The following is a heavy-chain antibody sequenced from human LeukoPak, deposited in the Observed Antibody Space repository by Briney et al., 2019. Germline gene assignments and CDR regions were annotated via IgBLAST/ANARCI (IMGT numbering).Heavy chain of an antibody. V-gene: IGHV3-30*04. Sequence: PGGSLRLSCAASGFTFSSYAMHWVRQAPGKGLEWVAVISYDGSNKYYADSVKGRFTISRDNSKNTLYLQMNSLRAEDTAVYYCASYHSVRGISGGAYFDYWGQGTLVTVSS. CDR3: ASYHSVRGISGGAYFDY. CDR1: GFTFSSYA. D-gene: IGHD2-21*01. J-gene: IGHJ4*02. CDR2: ISYDGSNK.